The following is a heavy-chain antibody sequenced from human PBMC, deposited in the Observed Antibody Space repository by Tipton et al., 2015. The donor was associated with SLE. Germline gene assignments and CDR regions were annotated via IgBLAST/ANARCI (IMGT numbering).Heavy chain of an antibody. Sequence: TLSLTCSVSGGSISSYYWSWIRQPPGKGLEWIGKIYYSGQTNYNPSLNSRVTMSIDTSKNQFSLRVSSVTAADTAVYYCAREPRPRGALKGAFDIWGQGTMVTVSS. J-gene: IGHJ3*02. CDR3: AREPRPRGALKGAFDI. CDR1: GGSISSYY. CDR2: IYYSGQT. V-gene: IGHV4-59*01.